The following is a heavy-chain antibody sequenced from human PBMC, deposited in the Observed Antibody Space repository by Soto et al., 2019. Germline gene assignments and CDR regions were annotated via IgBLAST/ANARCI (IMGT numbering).Heavy chain of an antibody. CDR1: GFTFSSYS. D-gene: IGHD3-3*01. CDR2: ISSSSSYI. J-gene: IGHJ6*02. CDR3: ARDLDYDFWSGYSPYYYYYGMDV. V-gene: IGHV3-21*01. Sequence: GGSLRLSCAASGFTFSSYSMNWVRQAPGKGLEWVSSISSSSSYIYYADSVKGRFTISRDNAKNSLYLPMKSLRAEDTAVYHCARDLDYDFWSGYSPYYYYYGMDVWGQGTTVTVSS.